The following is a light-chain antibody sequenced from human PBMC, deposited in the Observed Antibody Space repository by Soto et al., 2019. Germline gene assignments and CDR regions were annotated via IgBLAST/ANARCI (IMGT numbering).Light chain of an antibody. CDR1: QSIRTY. Sequence: DIQMTQSPSSLSASVGDRVTITCRASQSIRTYLNWYQQRPGKAPKLLIYGASTLQSGVPSRFSGSGSGTDFTLTISSLRPEDFATYYCQQSYSILPLTFGGGTKVEIK. J-gene: IGKJ4*01. CDR3: QQSYSILPLT. V-gene: IGKV1-39*01. CDR2: GAS.